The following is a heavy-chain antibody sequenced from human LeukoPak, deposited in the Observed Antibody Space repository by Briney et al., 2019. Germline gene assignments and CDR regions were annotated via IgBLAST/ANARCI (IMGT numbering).Heavy chain of an antibody. V-gene: IGHV4-38-2*02. D-gene: IGHD4/OR15-4a*01. CDR2: IYHSGST. CDR3: ARDDYEYEAPVDY. J-gene: IGHJ4*02. CDR1: GYSISSGYY. Sequence: SETLSLTCTVSGYSISSGYYWGWIRQPPGKGLEWIGSIYHSGSTYYNPSLKSRVAISVDTSKNQFSLKLSSVTAADTAVYYCARDDYEYEAPVDYWGQGTLVPVSS.